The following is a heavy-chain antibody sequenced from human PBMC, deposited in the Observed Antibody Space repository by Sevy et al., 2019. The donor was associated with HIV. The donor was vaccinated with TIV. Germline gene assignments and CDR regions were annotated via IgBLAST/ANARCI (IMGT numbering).Heavy chain of an antibody. CDR3: ARKYDSSGYFEY. Sequence: GGSLRLSCAASGFTFSSYAMNWVRQAPGKGLEWVSGISGSGGSGDKTNYAVSVKDRFTISRDDSKNSLYLQLNSLRAEDTAIYHCARKYDSSGYFEYWGQGTLVTVS. CDR2: ISGSGGSGDKT. J-gene: IGHJ4*02. D-gene: IGHD3-22*01. V-gene: IGHV3-23*01. CDR1: GFTFSSYA.